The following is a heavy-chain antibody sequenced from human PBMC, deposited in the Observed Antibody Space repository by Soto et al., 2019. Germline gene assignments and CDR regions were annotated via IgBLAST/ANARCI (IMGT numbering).Heavy chain of an antibody. D-gene: IGHD1-7*01. CDR1: GYTFTTSG. CDR3: AKCGNWKYASEY. V-gene: IGHV1-18*01. CDR2: ISAHNGNT. J-gene: IGHJ4*02. Sequence: QVQLVQSGAEVKKPGASVKVSCKASGYTFTTSGITWVRQAPGQGLEWVGCISAHNGNTNYAQKLQGRVTMTTDTSTNTAYMELRSLRSDDTAIYYCAKCGNWKYASEYWGQGTLVTVSS.